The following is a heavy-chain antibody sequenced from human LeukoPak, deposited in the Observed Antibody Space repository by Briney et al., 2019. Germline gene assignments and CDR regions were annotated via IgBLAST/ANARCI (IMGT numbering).Heavy chain of an antibody. D-gene: IGHD1-26*01. Sequence: PVASVKVSCKTSGYTFTNNDINWVRQAPGQGLEFMGWINTGTGNPTYAQDFTGRFVFSLDTSVNTAYLQITSLKAEDTAVYYCASIGSLFDYWGQGTLVTVSS. CDR3: ASIGSLFDY. J-gene: IGHJ4*02. CDR2: INTGTGNP. CDR1: GYTFTNND. V-gene: IGHV7-4-1*02.